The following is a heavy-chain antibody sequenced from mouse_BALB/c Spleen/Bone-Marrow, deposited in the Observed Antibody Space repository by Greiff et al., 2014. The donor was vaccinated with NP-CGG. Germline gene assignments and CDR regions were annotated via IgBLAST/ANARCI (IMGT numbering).Heavy chain of an antibody. Sequence: EVMLVESGGGLVKSGGSLKLSCAASGFTFNNYGMSWVRQTPEKRLEWVATISGGGSYTFYPDSVKGRFTISRDNAKNDLYLQLSSLRSEDTALYYCARHAYYGQTGVSFVYWGQGTLVTVSA. J-gene: IGHJ3*01. CDR2: ISGGGSYT. CDR3: ARHAYYGQTGVSFVY. CDR1: GFTFNNYG. D-gene: IGHD2-10*01. V-gene: IGHV5-9-2*01.